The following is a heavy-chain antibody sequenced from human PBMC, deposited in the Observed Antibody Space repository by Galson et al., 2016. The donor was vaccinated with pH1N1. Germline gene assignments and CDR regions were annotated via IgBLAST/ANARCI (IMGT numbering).Heavy chain of an antibody. J-gene: IGHJ4*02. Sequence: SLRLPCAASGFIFSDYWMSWVRQAPGKGLEWVAKINQDGSRKYYVDSMKGRCTISSDNAENSLSLQMNSLRVEDTALYYCATEDYYTSLYWGQGILVTVSS. CDR1: GFIFSDYW. CDR3: ATEDYYTSLY. V-gene: IGHV3-7*01. CDR2: INQDGSRK. D-gene: IGHD1-26*01.